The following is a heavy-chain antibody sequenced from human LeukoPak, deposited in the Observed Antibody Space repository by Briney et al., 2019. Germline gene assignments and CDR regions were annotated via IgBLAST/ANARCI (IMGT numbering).Heavy chain of an antibody. Sequence: SETLSLTCTVSGASISGSGYYWGWIRQPPGKGLEWIGSIYHSGSTYYNPSLKSRVTISVDTSKNQFSLKLSSVTAADTAVYYCARVDSSGWYPRGYFDYWGQGTLVTVSS. V-gene: IGHV4-39*07. CDR1: GASISGSGYY. D-gene: IGHD6-19*01. CDR3: ARVDSSGWYPRGYFDY. CDR2: IYHSGST. J-gene: IGHJ4*02.